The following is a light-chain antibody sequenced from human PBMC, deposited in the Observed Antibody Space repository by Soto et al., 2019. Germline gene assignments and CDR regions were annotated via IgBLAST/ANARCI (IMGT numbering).Light chain of an antibody. Sequence: DIAMTQSPSSLSASVGDIVTITCRASQTIDYFLNWYQQKPGKAPKLLINYASRLQGGVPSSFSGSGSGTDFTLTITSLQPEDFATYFCQQSYSIPWTFGQGTKVEIK. CDR3: QQSYSIPWT. CDR1: QTIDYF. J-gene: IGKJ1*01. CDR2: YAS. V-gene: IGKV1-39*01.